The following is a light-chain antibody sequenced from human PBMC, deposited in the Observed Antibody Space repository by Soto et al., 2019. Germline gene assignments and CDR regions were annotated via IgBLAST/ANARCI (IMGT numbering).Light chain of an antibody. V-gene: IGKV3-15*01. Sequence: EIVMTQSPATLSVSPGERATLSCRASQTVSSNLAWYQQKPGQAPRLLIYGAATRATGIPARFSGSGSGTEFTLTISRLEPEDFAVYYCQQYGSSPSLTFGGGTKVDI. CDR2: GAA. CDR1: QTVSSN. CDR3: QQYGSSPSLT. J-gene: IGKJ4*01.